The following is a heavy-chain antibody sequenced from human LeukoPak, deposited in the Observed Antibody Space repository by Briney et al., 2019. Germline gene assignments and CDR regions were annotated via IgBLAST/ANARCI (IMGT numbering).Heavy chain of an antibody. D-gene: IGHD2-15*01. CDR2: ISGSGGST. CDR1: GFTFSSYG. Sequence: HPGGSLRLSCAASGFTFSSYGMHWVRQAPGKGLEWVSAISGSGGSTYYAGSVKGRFTISRDNSKNTLYLQMNSLRAEDTAVYYCAKDDEYCSGGSCWDSRLFDYWGQGTLVTVSS. J-gene: IGHJ4*02. V-gene: IGHV3-23*01. CDR3: AKDDEYCSGGSCWDSRLFDY.